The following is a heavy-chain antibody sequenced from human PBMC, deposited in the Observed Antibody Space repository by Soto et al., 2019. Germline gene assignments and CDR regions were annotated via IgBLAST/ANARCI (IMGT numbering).Heavy chain of an antibody. D-gene: IGHD3-10*01. Sequence: GESLKISCKGSGYDLSTYWIGWVRQMPGKGLDLMGVIFPRDSDTKYSPSFEGRVILSADTSTDSAYLQWNSLKAPDTGVYYCARFESFQPNMAIDYWGQGTPVTVSS. CDR1: GYDLSTYW. CDR2: IFPRDSDT. J-gene: IGHJ4*02. V-gene: IGHV5-51*01. CDR3: ARFESFQPNMAIDY.